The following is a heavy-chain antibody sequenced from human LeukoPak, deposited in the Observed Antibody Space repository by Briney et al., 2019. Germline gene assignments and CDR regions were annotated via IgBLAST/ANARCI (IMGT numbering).Heavy chain of an antibody. CDR1: GFTFSGSA. Sequence: GGSLRLSCAASGFTFSGSAIHWVRQASGKGLEWVGRIRTKVYSYATAYGASVKGRFTISRDDSKNTAYLQMDSLKTEDTAVYYCSRPSHYDNLTGNYRAYWGQGTLVTVSS. V-gene: IGHV3-73*01. D-gene: IGHD3-9*01. J-gene: IGHJ4*02. CDR3: SRPSHYDNLTGNYRAY. CDR2: IRTKVYSYAT.